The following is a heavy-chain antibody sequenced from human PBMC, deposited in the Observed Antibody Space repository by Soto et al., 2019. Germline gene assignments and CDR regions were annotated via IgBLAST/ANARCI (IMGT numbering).Heavy chain of an antibody. Sequence: QVQLVQSGAEVKKPGASVKVSCKASGYTFTSYGISWVRQAPGQGLEWMGWISAYNGNTNYAQKLQGRVTMTTDTSTSTDYMELRSLRSDDTAVYYCARDFKVVAAATDAFDIWGQGTMVTVSS. D-gene: IGHD2-15*01. CDR3: ARDFKVVAAATDAFDI. CDR1: GYTFTSYG. CDR2: ISAYNGNT. J-gene: IGHJ3*02. V-gene: IGHV1-18*01.